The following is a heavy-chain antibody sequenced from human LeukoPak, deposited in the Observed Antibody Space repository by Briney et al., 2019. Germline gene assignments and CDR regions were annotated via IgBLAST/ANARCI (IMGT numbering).Heavy chain of an antibody. Sequence: GGSLRLSCAASGFTFNSYAMTWVRQAPGKGLEWVSTISGGGGSTYYADSVKGRFTISRDNSKNTLYLQMNSLRAEDTAVYYCARARGTDPWGQGTLVTVSS. D-gene: IGHD3-10*01. CDR1: GFTFNSYA. J-gene: IGHJ5*02. V-gene: IGHV3-23*01. CDR3: ARARGTDP. CDR2: ISGGGGST.